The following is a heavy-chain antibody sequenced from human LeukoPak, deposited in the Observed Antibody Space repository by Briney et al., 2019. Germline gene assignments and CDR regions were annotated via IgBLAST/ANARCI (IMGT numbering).Heavy chain of an antibody. CDR3: ARDSAFNWFDP. Sequence: SETLSLTCAVYGGSFSGYYWSWIRQPPGKGLEWIGEINHSGSTNYNPSLKSRVTMSVDTSKNQFSLKLSSVTAADTAVYYCARDSAFNWFDPWGQGTLVTVSS. V-gene: IGHV4-34*01. CDR1: GGSFSGYY. D-gene: IGHD3-10*01. J-gene: IGHJ5*02. CDR2: INHSGST.